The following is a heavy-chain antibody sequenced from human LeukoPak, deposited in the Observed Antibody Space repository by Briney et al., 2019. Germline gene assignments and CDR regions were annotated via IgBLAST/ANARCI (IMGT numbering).Heavy chain of an antibody. V-gene: IGHV4-30-4*08. CDR2: IYYSGST. CDR1: GGSLSSGDYY. CDR3: AGGGPPIVVVPAAIIFDY. Sequence: SETLSLTCTVSGGSLSSGDYYWSWIRQPPGKGLEWIGYIYYSGSTYYNPSLKSRVTISVDTSKNQFSLKLSSVTAADTAVYYCAGGGPPIVVVPAAIIFDYWGQGTLVTVSS. J-gene: IGHJ4*02. D-gene: IGHD2-2*01.